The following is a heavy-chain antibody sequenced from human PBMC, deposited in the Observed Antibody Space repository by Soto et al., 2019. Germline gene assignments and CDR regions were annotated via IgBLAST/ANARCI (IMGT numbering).Heavy chain of an antibody. CDR1: GFTFSSYW. V-gene: IGHV3-74*01. CDR2: INSDGSST. CDR3: ADGGEWSFNFVY. J-gene: IGHJ4*02. D-gene: IGHD3-3*01. Sequence: EVQLVESGGGLVQPGGSLRLSCAASGFTFSSYWMHWVRQAPGKGLVWVSRINSDGSSTSYADSVKGRFTISRDNAKNTLYLQMNSLRAEDTAVYYCADGGEWSFNFVYWGQGTLVTVSS.